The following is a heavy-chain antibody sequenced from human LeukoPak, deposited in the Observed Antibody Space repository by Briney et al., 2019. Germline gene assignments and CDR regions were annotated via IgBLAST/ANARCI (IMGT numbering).Heavy chain of an antibody. J-gene: IGHJ4*02. V-gene: IGHV1-2*02. Sequence: ASVKVSCKASVYTFTGYDMHWVRQAPGQGLEWMGWINPNSGGTNYAQKFQGRVTMTRDTSISTAYMELSRLRSDDTAVYYCARDSDYGDYVDYWGQGTLVTVSS. CDR3: ARDSDYGDYVDY. CDR2: INPNSGGT. D-gene: IGHD4-17*01. CDR1: VYTFTGYD.